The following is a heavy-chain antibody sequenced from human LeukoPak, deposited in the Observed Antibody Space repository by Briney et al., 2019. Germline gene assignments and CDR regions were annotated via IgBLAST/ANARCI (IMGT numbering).Heavy chain of an antibody. D-gene: IGHD4-11*01. CDR1: GYTFTGYY. CDR2: IIPIFGTA. V-gene: IGHV1-69*06. CDR3: AKDSNYRFDP. Sequence: ASVKVSCKASGYTFTGYYMHWVRQAPGQGLEWMGGIIPIFGTANYAQKFQGRVTITADKSTSTAYMELSSLRSEDTAVYYCAKDSNYRFDPWGQGTLVTVSS. J-gene: IGHJ5*02.